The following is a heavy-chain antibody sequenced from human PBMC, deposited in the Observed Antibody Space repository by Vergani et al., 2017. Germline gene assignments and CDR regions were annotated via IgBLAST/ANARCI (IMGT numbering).Heavy chain of an antibody. V-gene: IGHV3-30*18. D-gene: IGHD6-19*01. CDR3: AKDLSSGWTVVDY. J-gene: IGHJ4*02. Sequence: QVQLVESGGGVVQPGRSLRLSCAASGFTFSSYGMHWVRQAPGKGLEWVAVISYDGSNKYYADSVKGRFTISRDNSKNTLYLQMNSLRAEDTAVYYCAKDLSSGWTVVDYWGQGTLVTVSS. CDR1: GFTFSSYG. CDR2: ISYDGSNK.